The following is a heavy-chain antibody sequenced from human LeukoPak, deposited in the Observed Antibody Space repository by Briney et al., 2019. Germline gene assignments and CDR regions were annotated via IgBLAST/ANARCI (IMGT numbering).Heavy chain of an antibody. V-gene: IGHV1-46*01. CDR2: INPSGGST. J-gene: IGHJ6*02. Sequence: ASVKVSCKASGYTFTSYYMHWVRQAPGQGLEWMGIINPSGGSTSYAQKFQGRVTMTRDTSTSTVYMELSSLRSEDTAVYYCARDQNRSGGSCYSGWEEDGMDVWGQGTTVTVSS. D-gene: IGHD2-15*01. CDR3: ARDQNRSGGSCYSGWEEDGMDV. CDR1: GYTFTSYY.